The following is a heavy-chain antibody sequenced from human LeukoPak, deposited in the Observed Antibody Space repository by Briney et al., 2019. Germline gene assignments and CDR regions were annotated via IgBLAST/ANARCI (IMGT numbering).Heavy chain of an antibody. D-gene: IGHD4-17*01. V-gene: IGHV3-30*02. CDR1: GFTFSSYG. Sequence: PGGSLRLSCVASGFTFSSYGMAWVRQAPGKGLEWLAHVWHDGNHQHLADSVKGRFTISRDNSKNTVYLQMNSLRAEDTAVYYCAKDLLMTQLTVTAPFDYWGQGALVTVSS. CDR3: AKDLLMTQLTVTAPFDY. J-gene: IGHJ4*02. CDR2: VWHDGNHQ.